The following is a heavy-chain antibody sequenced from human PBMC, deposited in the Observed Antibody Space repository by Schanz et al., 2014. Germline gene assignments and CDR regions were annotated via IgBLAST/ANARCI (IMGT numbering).Heavy chain of an antibody. CDR2: IIPILDIT. Sequence: QLQLVQSGPEVAEPGSSVKVSCKTSGGTFSNHGITWVRQAPGQGLEWMGTIIPILDITNYAQKFQGRVTITADKSTSTAYMELSNLRSEDTAVYYCARAGQDYSDSSGYATYYFGNWGQGTLVTVSS. D-gene: IGHD3-22*01. CDR3: ARAGQDYSDSSGYATYYFGN. J-gene: IGHJ4*02. CDR1: GGTFSNHG. V-gene: IGHV1-69*04.